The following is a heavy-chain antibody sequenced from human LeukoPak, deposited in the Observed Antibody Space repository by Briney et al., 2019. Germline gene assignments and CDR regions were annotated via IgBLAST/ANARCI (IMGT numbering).Heavy chain of an antibody. J-gene: IGHJ4*02. CDR2: FYYSGSP. CDR1: GGSISSGSHY. CDR3: ARNVPNSGSYYAFGF. Sequence: SETLSLTCTVSGGSISSGSHYWDWIRQPPGKGLEWIGSFYYSGSPYYNPSLKRRVTISVDTSKNQFSLNLSSVTAADTAVYYCARNVPNSGSYYAFGFWGQGTLVTVSS. D-gene: IGHD1-26*01. V-gene: IGHV4-39*01.